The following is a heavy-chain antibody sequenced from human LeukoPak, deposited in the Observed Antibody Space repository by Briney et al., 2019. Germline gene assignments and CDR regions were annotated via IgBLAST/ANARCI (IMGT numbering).Heavy chain of an antibody. J-gene: IGHJ4*02. V-gene: IGHV1-2*02. Sequence: ASVKVSCKASGYTFTGYYMHWVRQAPGQGLEWMGWINPNSGGTNYAQKFQGRVTMTRDTSISTAYMELSRLRSDDTAVYYCARGPYYDSSGYYSYWGQGTLVTVSS. D-gene: IGHD3-22*01. CDR3: ARGPYYDSSGYYSY. CDR1: GYTFTGYY. CDR2: INPNSGGT.